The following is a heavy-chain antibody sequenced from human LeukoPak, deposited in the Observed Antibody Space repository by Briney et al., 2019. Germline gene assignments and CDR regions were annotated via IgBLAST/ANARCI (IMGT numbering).Heavy chain of an antibody. Sequence: GGSLRLSCAASGFTFSGSYMSWLRQTPGKGMEWVSYISTTGTTVDYADSVKGRFTISRDNAKGSLYLQMNNLGADDTAVYYCAKGHTYGMIWGQGTLVTVSS. V-gene: IGHV3-11*01. CDR1: GFTFSGSY. J-gene: IGHJ4*02. CDR2: ISTTGTTV. D-gene: IGHD2-8*01. CDR3: AKGHTYGMI.